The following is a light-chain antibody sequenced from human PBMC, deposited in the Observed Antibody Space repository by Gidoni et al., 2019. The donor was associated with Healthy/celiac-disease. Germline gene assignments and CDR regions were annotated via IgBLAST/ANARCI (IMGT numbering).Light chain of an antibody. CDR2: DAS. CDR3: QQYDNLPFT. V-gene: IGKV1-33*01. Sequence: DIQLTQSPSPLSASVGDRVTITCQTSQHISSYLNWYQQKPGKAPKLLIYDASNLETGVPSRFSGSGSGTDFTFTISSLQPEDIATYYCQQYDNLPFTFGPGTKVDIK. CDR1: QHISSY. J-gene: IGKJ3*01.